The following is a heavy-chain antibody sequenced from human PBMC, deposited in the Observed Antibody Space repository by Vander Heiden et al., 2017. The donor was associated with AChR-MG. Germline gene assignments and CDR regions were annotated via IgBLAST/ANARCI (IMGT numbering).Heavy chain of an antibody. Sequence: QVQLVQSGAEVKKPGSSVKVSCKASGGTFSSYATSWVRQAPGQGLEWMGGIIPIFGTANYAQKFQGRVTITADESTSTAYMELSSLRYEDTAVYYCARAAFYYDSSGYYYGLFDYWGQGTLVTVSS. J-gene: IGHJ4*02. CDR1: GGTFSSYA. D-gene: IGHD3-22*01. V-gene: IGHV1-69*01. CDR3: ARAAFYYDSSGYYYGLFDY. CDR2: IIPIFGTA.